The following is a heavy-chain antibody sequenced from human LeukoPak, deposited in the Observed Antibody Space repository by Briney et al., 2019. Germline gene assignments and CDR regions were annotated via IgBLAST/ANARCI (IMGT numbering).Heavy chain of an antibody. V-gene: IGHV4-39*01. D-gene: IGHD6-25*01. Sequence: PSETLSLTCTVSGGSISSSSYYWGWIRQPPGKGLEWIGSIYYSGSTYYNPSLKSRVTISVDTSKNQFSLKLSSVTAADTAVYYCARQQRGLFDYWGQGTLATVSS. J-gene: IGHJ4*02. CDR3: ARQQRGLFDY. CDR1: GGSISSSSYY. CDR2: IYYSGST.